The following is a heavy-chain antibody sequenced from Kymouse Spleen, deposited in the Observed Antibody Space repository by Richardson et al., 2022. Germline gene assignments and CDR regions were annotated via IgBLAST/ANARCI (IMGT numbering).Heavy chain of an antibody. Sequence: QVQLVQSGAEVKKPGASVKVSCKASGYTFTSYGISWVRQAPGQGLEWMGWISAYNGNTNYAQKLQGRVTMTTDTSTSTAYMELRSLRSDDTAVYYCARDMSGSYPFYYYYYGMDVWGQGTTVTVSS. CDR2: ISAYNGNT. V-gene: IGHV1-18*01. J-gene: IGHJ6*02. CDR3: ARDMSGSYPFYYYYYGMDV. CDR1: GYTFTSYG. D-gene: IGHD1-26*01.